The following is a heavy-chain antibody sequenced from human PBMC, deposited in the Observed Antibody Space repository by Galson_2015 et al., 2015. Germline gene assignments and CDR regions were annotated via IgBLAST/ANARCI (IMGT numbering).Heavy chain of an antibody. CDR1: GFTFSSHA. D-gene: IGHD6-19*01. J-gene: IGHJ4*02. V-gene: IGHV3-23*01. CDR3: TKDFGYSGWLQ. CDR2: IDPSGGSA. Sequence: SLRLSCAASGFTFSSHAMSWVRQAPGKGLEWVSFIDPSGGSAYYADSVKGRFTISRDNSKNTVYLQINSLGADDAALYYCTKDFGYSGWLQWGQGMLVTVSS.